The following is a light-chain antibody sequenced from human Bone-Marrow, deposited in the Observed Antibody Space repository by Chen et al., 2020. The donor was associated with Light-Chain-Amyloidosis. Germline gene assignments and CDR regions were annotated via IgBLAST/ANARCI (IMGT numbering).Light chain of an antibody. Sequence: QSALTQPRSVSGSPGHSVPISCTATSSDVGGYHYVSWYQQHPGKAPKLILYDVSKRPSGVPDRFSGSKSGNTASLTISGLQAEDEADYYCCSYAGSYTFVVFGGGTNLTFL. V-gene: IGLV2-11*01. CDR1: SSDVGGYHY. CDR3: CSYAGSYTFVV. J-gene: IGLJ2*01. CDR2: DVS.